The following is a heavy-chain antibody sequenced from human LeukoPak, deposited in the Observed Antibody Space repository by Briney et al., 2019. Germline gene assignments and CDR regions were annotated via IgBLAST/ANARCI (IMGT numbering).Heavy chain of an antibody. CDR3: AKDQAEFRDGYPDY. CDR1: GFTFSIYS. D-gene: IGHD5-24*01. Sequence: PGGSLRLSCAASGFTFSIYSMNWVRQAPGKGLEWVSSISSSSSYIYYADSVKGRFTISRDNSKNTLYLQMNSLRAEDTAVYYCAKDQAEFRDGYPDYWGQGTLVTVSS. V-gene: IGHV3-21*04. CDR2: ISSSSSYI. J-gene: IGHJ4*02.